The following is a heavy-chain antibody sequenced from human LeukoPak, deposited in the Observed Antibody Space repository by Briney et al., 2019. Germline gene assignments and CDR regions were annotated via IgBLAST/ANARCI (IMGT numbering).Heavy chain of an antibody. CDR2: IGTAGDT. V-gene: IGHV3-13*04. CDR3: ARVCQVGAIRGPFDI. Sequence: GGSLRLSCAASGFTFTTCDMHWVRQATGKGLEWVSAIGTAGDTYYPGSVKGRFTISRENAKNSLYLQMNSLRAGDMAVYYCARVCQVGAIRGPFDIWGQGTMVTVSS. CDR1: GFTFTTCD. J-gene: IGHJ3*02. D-gene: IGHD1-26*01.